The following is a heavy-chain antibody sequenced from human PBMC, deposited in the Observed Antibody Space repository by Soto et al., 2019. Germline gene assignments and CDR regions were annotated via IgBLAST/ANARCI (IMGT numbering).Heavy chain of an antibody. V-gene: IGHV1-69*13. J-gene: IGHJ4*02. CDR2: IIPIFGTA. D-gene: IGHD5-18*01. CDR1: GGTFSSYA. CDR3: ARDQVDTAMLDY. Sequence: SVKVSCKASGGTFSSYAISWVRQAPGQGLEWMGGIIPIFGTANYAQKFQGRVTITADESTSTAYMELSSLRSEGTAVYYCARDQVDTAMLDYWGQGTLVTVS.